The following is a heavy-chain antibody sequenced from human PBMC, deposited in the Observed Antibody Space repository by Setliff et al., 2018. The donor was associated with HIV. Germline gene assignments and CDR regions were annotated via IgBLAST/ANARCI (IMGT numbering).Heavy chain of an antibody. V-gene: IGHV1-18*01. J-gene: IGHJ5*02. CDR1: XYNFINYG. Sequence: GASVKVSCKPSXYNFINYGISWVREAPGEGLERXXWIGASNGNTDYAPRLLGRVTMTTXXFTXXAYMEXXSLSSDDTAVYYCARARLQGIVAAVGPRDNCLXPWGQGTXXXVSS. CDR3: ARARLQGIVAAVGPRDNCLXP. D-gene: IGHD1-26*01. CDR2: IGASNGNT.